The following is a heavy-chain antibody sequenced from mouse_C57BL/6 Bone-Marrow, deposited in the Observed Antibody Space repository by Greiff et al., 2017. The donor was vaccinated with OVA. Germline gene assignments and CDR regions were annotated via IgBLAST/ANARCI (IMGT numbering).Heavy chain of an antibody. CDR2: INPGSGGT. J-gene: IGHJ1*03. CDR1: GYAFTNYL. Sequence: VKLMESGAELVRPGTSVKVSCKASGYAFTNYLIEWVKQRPGQGLEWIGVINPGSGGTNYNEKFKGKATLTADKSSSTAYMQLSSLTSEDSAVYFCARVDDYDGDWYCDVWGTGTTVTVSS. V-gene: IGHV1-54*01. CDR3: ARVDDYDGDWYCDV. D-gene: IGHD2-4*01.